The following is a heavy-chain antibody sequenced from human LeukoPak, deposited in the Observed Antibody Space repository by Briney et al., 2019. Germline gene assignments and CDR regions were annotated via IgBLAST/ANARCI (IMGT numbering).Heavy chain of an antibody. CDR2: ISSSSSTI. CDR1: GFTFSSYS. D-gene: IGHD2-2*01. J-gene: IGHJ3*02. CDR3: ARPPRCSSTSCYPTPFDAFDI. V-gene: IGHV3-48*01. Sequence: GGSLRLSCAASGFTFSSYSMNWVRQAPGKGLEWVSYISSSSSTIYYADSVKGRFTISRDNAKNSLYLQMNSLRAEDTAVYYCARPPRCSSTSCYPTPFDAFDIWGQGTMVTVSS.